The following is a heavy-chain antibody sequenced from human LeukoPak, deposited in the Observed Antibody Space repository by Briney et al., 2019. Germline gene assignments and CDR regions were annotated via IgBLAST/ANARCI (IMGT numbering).Heavy chain of an antibody. Sequence: GGSLRLSCAASGFTFSSYSMNWVRQAAGKGLEWGSCISGSSGYIYYADSVKGRFTISRDNTKNSLYLQMNSLRAEDTAVYYCADLGITLIGGLWGKGTTVTISS. D-gene: IGHD3-10*02. CDR2: ISGSSGYI. J-gene: IGHJ6*04. V-gene: IGHV3-21*01. CDR1: GFTFSSYS. CDR3: ADLGITLIGGL.